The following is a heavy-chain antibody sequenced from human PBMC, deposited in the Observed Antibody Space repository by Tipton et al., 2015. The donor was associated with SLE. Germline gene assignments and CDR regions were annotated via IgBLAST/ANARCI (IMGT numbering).Heavy chain of an antibody. Sequence: SLRLSCAASGFTFSSYGMHWVRQAPGKGLEWVAVISYDGSNKYYADSVKGRFTISRDNSKNTLYLQMNSLRAEDTAVYYCAKGDYGSGSYLDYWGQGTLVTVSS. V-gene: IGHV3-30*18. D-gene: IGHD3-10*01. CDR3: AKGDYGSGSYLDY. CDR1: GFTFSSYG. CDR2: ISYDGSNK. J-gene: IGHJ4*02.